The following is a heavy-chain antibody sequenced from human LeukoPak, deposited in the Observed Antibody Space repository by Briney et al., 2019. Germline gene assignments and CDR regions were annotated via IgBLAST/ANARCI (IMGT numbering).Heavy chain of an antibody. Sequence: SQTLSLTCTVPGGSISSGGYYWSWIRQHPGKGLEWIGYIYYSGSTYYNPSLKSRVTISVDTSKNQFSLKLSSVTAADTAVYYCARMGIPAAIHYYYGMDVWGQGTTVTVSS. J-gene: IGHJ6*02. V-gene: IGHV4-31*03. D-gene: IGHD2-2*01. CDR1: GGSISSGGYY. CDR2: IYYSGST. CDR3: ARMGIPAAIHYYYGMDV.